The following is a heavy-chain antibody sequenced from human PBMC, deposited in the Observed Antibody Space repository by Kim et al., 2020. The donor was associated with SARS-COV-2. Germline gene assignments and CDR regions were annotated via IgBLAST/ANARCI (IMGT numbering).Heavy chain of an antibody. D-gene: IGHD2-2*01. CDR1: GGSISSGGYY. CDR2: IYYSGST. V-gene: IGHV4-31*03. J-gene: IGHJ2*01. Sequence: SETLSLTCTVSGGSISSGGYYWSWIRQHPGKGREWIGYIYYSGSTYYNPSHKSRVTISVDTSKNQFSLKLSSVTAADTAVYYCARGGGGVVPADPRYFDLWGRGTLVTVSS. CDR3: ARGGGGVVPADPRYFDL.